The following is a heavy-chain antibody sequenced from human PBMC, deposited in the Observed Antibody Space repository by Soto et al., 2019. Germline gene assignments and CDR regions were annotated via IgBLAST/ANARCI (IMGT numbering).Heavy chain of an antibody. CDR2: IYYSGST. J-gene: IGHJ4*02. Sequence: SETLSLTCTVSGGSISSGGYYWSWIRQHPGKGLEWIGYIYYSGSTYYNPSLKSRVTISVDTSKSQFSLKLSSVTAADTAVYYCARDGRHYYDSSGYYYFDYWGQGTLVTVSS. D-gene: IGHD3-22*01. CDR3: ARDGRHYYDSSGYYYFDY. CDR1: GGSISSGGYY. V-gene: IGHV4-31*03.